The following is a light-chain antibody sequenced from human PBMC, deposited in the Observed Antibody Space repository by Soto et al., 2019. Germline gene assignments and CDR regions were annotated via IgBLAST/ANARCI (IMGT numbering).Light chain of an antibody. Sequence: IVVTQSPATLSVSPWERATLSCRVSQSVRNKVAWYQHKPGQTPRVIIYDTSTRAAGIPARFSGSGYGTYFTLTISSLQSEDFAVYYCQQYNIWRSITFGQGTRLEL. CDR1: QSVRNK. J-gene: IGKJ5*01. CDR3: QQYNIWRSIT. V-gene: IGKV3-15*01. CDR2: DTS.